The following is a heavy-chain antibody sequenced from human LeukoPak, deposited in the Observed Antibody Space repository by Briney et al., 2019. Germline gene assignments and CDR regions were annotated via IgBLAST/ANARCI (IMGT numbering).Heavy chain of an antibody. CDR1: GFTFSSYA. D-gene: IGHD6-19*01. J-gene: IGHJ6*02. Sequence: HPGGSLRLSCAASGFTFSSYAMHWVRQAPGKGLEWVAVISYDGSNKYYADSVKGRFTISRDNSKNTLYLQMNSLRAEDTAVYYCAREHSGWNGGYYYYYYGMDVWGQGTTVTVSS. CDR3: AREHSGWNGGYYYYYYGMDV. CDR2: ISYDGSNK. V-gene: IGHV3-30*04.